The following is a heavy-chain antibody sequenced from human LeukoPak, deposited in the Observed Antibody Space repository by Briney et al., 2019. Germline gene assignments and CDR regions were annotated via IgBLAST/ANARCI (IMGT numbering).Heavy chain of an antibody. J-gene: IGHJ4*02. V-gene: IGHV4-30-2*01. CDR2: IYHSGST. CDR1: GGSISSGGYS. D-gene: IGHD1-1*01. Sequence: SETLSLTCAVSGGSISSGGYSWSWIRQPPGKGLEWIGYIYHSGSTYYNPSLKSRVTISVDRSKNQFSLKLSSVTAADTAVYYCARGGYNWNDFDYWGQGTLVTVSS. CDR3: ARGGYNWNDFDY.